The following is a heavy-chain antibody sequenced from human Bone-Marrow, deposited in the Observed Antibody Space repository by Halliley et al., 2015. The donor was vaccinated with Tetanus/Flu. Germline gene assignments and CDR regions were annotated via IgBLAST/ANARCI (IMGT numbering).Heavy chain of an antibody. J-gene: IGHJ6*02. CDR3: ARDGPHRFRDGDRHYSYAMDV. D-gene: IGHD2-21*01. Sequence: DGRYKYYADSVTGRFTISRDNSKNPLYLQMSSLTAEDTAVYYCARDGPHRFRDGDRHYSYAMDVWGRGTTVTVSS. CDR2: DGRYK. V-gene: IGHV3-33*01.